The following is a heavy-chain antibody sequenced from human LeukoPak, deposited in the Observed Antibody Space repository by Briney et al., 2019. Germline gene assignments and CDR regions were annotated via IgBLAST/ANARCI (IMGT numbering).Heavy chain of an antibody. D-gene: IGHD1/OR15-1a*01. V-gene: IGHV3-11*04. CDR2: ISSTDGTM. CDR1: GFTFSDYY. CDR3: VRVNKDTFLPSFFDY. Sequence: GGSLRLSCAASGFTFSDYYLSWIRQAPGKGLECVSYISSTDGTMFYAASVKGRFSISRDNAQNSLHLQMNSLRAEDSAIYYCVRVNKDTFLPSFFDYWGQGTPFTVSS. J-gene: IGHJ4*02.